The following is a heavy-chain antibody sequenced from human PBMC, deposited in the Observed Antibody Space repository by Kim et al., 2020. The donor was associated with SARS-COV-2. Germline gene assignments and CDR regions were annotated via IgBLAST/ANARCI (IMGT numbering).Heavy chain of an antibody. CDR1: GGSFSGYY. V-gene: IGHV4-34*01. CDR2: INHSGST. D-gene: IGHD6-13*01. Sequence: SETLSLTCAVYGGSFSGYYWSWIRQPPGKGLEWIGEINHSGSTNYNPSLKSRVTISVDTSKNQFSLKLSSVTAADTAVYYCARGRGARQQLVGCWFDPWGQGTLVTVSS. CDR3: ARGRGARQQLVGCWFDP. J-gene: IGHJ5*02.